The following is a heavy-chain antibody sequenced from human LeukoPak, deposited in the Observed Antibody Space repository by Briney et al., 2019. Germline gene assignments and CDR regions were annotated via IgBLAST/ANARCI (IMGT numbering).Heavy chain of an antibody. CDR1: GYTFTGYY. CDR3: ARDLSVYSYGPTFDY. D-gene: IGHD5-18*01. CDR2: INPNSGGT. J-gene: IGHJ4*02. Sequence: ASVRVSCKASGYTFTGYYMHWVRQAPGQGLEWMGWINPNSGGTNYAQKFQGWVTMTRDTSISTAFMELSRLRSEDTAVYYCARDLSVYSYGPTFDYWGQGTLVTVSS. V-gene: IGHV1-2*04.